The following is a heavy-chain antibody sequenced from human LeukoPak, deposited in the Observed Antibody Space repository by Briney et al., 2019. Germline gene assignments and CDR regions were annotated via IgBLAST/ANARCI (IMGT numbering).Heavy chain of an antibody. V-gene: IGHV5-51*01. CDR3: ARHEYSGSQTYYYYGMDV. D-gene: IGHD1-26*01. Sequence: KPAESLKISCKGSGYSFTSYSTGWVRQMPKKGLEWMGLIFPGDSDTIYSTSFQGQVTITADKSISTAYLQWRSLKASDTAMYYCARHEYSGSQTYYYYGMDVWGQGTTVTVSS. J-gene: IGHJ6*02. CDR2: IFPGDSDT. CDR1: GYSFTSYS.